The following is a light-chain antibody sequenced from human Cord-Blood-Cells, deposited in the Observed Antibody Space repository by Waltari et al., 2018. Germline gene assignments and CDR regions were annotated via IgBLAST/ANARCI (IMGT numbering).Light chain of an antibody. CDR1: QSVLYSSNNKNY. CDR3: QQYYSTPT. J-gene: IGKJ4*01. CDR2: WAS. V-gene: IGKV4-1*01. Sequence: DIVMTQSPDSLAVSLGARATINCKSSQSVLYSSNNKNYLAWYQQKPGQPPKLLIYWASTRESGFPDRFSGSGSGTDFTLTISSLQAEDVAVYYCQQYYSTPTFGGGTKVEIK.